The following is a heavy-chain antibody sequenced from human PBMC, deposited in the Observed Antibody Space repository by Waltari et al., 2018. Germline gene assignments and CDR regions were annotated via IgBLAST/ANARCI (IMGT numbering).Heavy chain of an antibody. CDR2: ISGSGGST. CDR3: ARDGLGSSHDY. Sequence: EVQLLESGGGLVQPGGSLRLSCAASGFTFSSYAMSWVRQAPGKGLEWVSFISGSGGSTSSVDSGRGRFTVSRDNAKNTVYLQMNSLRADDTGVYFCARDGLGSSHDYWGQGTLVTVSS. D-gene: IGHD6-6*01. CDR1: GFTFSSYA. J-gene: IGHJ4*02. V-gene: IGHV3-23*01.